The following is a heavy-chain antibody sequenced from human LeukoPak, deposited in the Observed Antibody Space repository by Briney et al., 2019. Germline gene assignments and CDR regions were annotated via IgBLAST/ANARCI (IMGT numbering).Heavy chain of an antibody. J-gene: IGHJ4*02. Sequence: GGSLRLSCAASGFTFSSYEMNWVRQAPGKGLEWVSAISGSGGSTYYADSVKGRFTISRDNSKNTLYLQMNSLRAEDTAVYYCAKMAGYSYGQGDYWGQGTLVTVSS. CDR1: GFTFSSYE. V-gene: IGHV3-23*01. CDR2: ISGSGGST. D-gene: IGHD5-18*01. CDR3: AKMAGYSYGQGDY.